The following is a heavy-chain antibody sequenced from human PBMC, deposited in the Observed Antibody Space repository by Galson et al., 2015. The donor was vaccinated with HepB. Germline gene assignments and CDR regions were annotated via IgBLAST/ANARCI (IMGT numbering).Heavy chain of an antibody. V-gene: IGHV3-9*01. J-gene: IGHJ3*02. CDR3: AKDTYSSGRQGAFDI. CDR2: ISWNSGSI. CDR1: GFTFDDYA. D-gene: IGHD6-19*01. Sequence: SLRLSCAASGFTFDDYAMHWVRQAPGKGLEWVSGISWNSGSIGYADSVKGRFTISRDNAKNSLYLQMNSLRAEDTALYYCAKDTYSSGRQGAFDIWGQGTMVTVSS.